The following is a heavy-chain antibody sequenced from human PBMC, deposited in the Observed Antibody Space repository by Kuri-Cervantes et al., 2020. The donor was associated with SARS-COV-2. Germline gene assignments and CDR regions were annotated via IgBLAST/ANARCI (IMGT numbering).Heavy chain of an antibody. CDR1: GYSISSSNW. V-gene: IGHV4-28*03. J-gene: IGHJ6*02. D-gene: IGHD4-17*01. Sequence: SETLSLTCAVSGYSISSSNWWGWIRQPPGKGLEWIGYIYYSGSTNYNPSLRSRVTISVDTSKNQFSLKLNSVTAADTAVYYCARGTTVPTFYYYYYGMGVWGQGTTVTVPS. CDR2: IYYSGST. CDR3: ARGTTVPTFYYYYYGMGV.